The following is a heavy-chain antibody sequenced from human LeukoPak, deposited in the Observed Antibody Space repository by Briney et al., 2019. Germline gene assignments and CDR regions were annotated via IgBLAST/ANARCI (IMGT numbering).Heavy chain of an antibody. V-gene: IGHV3-23*01. CDR2: LSGSDGST. Sequence: HPGGSLRLSCAASGFTFSSYAMSWVRQAPGKGLEWVSGLSGSDGSTYYADSVKGRFTLSRDNSKNTLDLQMNSLRAEDTAVYYCAKTWRGSSWSFDYWGQGTLVTVSS. CDR3: AKTWRGSSWSFDY. D-gene: IGHD6-13*01. CDR1: GFTFSSYA. J-gene: IGHJ4*02.